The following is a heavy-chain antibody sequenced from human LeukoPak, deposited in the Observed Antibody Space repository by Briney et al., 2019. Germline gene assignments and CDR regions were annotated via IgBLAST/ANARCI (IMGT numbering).Heavy chain of an antibody. CDR3: TRDPYYYDSSGYGRDAFDI. V-gene: IGHV1-8*01. D-gene: IGHD3-22*01. Sequence: ASVKVSCKASGYTFTSYDINWVRQATGQGLEWMGWMNPNSGNTGFAQKFQGRVTMTRNTSISTAYMELSSLRSEDTAVYYCTRDPYYYDSSGYGRDAFDIWGQGTMVPSLQ. CDR2: MNPNSGNT. J-gene: IGHJ3*02. CDR1: GYTFTSYD.